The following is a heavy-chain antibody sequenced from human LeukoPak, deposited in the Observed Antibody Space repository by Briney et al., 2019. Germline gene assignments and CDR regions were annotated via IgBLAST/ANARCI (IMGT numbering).Heavy chain of an antibody. V-gene: IGHV4-34*01. J-gene: IGHJ4*02. CDR2: INHSGST. D-gene: IGHD3-22*01. Sequence: SETLSLTCAVYGVSFSGYYWSWLRQPPGKGLEWIGEINHSGSTNYNPSLKSRVTISVDTSKNQFSLKLSSVTAADTAVYYCARRYYDSSGYYPFDYWGQGTLVTVSS. CDR1: GVSFSGYY. CDR3: ARRYYDSSGYYPFDY.